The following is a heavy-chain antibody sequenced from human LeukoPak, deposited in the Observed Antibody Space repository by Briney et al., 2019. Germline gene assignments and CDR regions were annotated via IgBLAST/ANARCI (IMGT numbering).Heavy chain of an antibody. J-gene: IGHJ4*02. CDR1: GGSISSYY. D-gene: IGHD1-26*01. V-gene: IGHV4-34*01. Sequence: SETLSLTCTVSGGSISSYYWSWIRQPPGKGLEWIGEINHSGSTNYNPSLKSRVTISVDTSKNQFSLKLSSVTAADTAVYYCARVVGATPNPYYFDYWGQGTLVTVSS. CDR2: INHSGST. CDR3: ARVVGATPNPYYFDY.